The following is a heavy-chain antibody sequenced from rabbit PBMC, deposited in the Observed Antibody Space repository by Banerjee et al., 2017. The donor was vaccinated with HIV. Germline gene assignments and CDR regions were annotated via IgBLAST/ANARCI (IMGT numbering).Heavy chain of an antibody. CDR1: GVSFSSSSY. Sequence: QSLEESGGDLVKPGASLTLTCTASGVSFSSSSYMCWVRQAPGKGLEWISCIAGSSSGFTYSATWAKGRFTISKTSSTTVTLQMISLTAADTATYFCARDTGTSFSTYGMDLWGPGTLVTVS. CDR2: IAGSSSGFT. J-gene: IGHJ6*01. CDR3: ARDTGTSFSTYGMDL. V-gene: IGHV1S40*01. D-gene: IGHD7-1*01.